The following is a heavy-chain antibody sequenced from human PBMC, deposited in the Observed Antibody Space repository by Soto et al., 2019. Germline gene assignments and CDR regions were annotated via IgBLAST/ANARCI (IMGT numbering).Heavy chain of an antibody. V-gene: IGHV4-39*01. CDR2: IYYSGST. D-gene: IGHD3-9*01. CDR3: ARQRGDWLLYGSGFYFDY. CDR1: GGSISSSSYY. J-gene: IGHJ4*02. Sequence: SETLSLTCTVSGGSISSSSYYWGWIRQPPGKGLEWIGSIYYSGSTYYNPSLKSRVTISVDTSKNQFSLKLSSVTAADTAVYYCARQRGDWLLYGSGFYFDYWGQGTLVTVSS.